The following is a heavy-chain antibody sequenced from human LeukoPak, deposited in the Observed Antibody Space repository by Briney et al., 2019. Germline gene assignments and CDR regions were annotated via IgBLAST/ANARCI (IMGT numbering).Heavy chain of an antibody. V-gene: IGHV3-7*03. J-gene: IGHJ5*02. CDR2: IKQDGSEK. CDR1: GFTFSSYW. D-gene: IGHD2-15*01. CDR3: AKNEVDIVVVVAARPPNWFDP. Sequence: PGGSLRLSCAASGFTFSSYWMSWVRQAPGKGLEWVANIKQDGSEKYYVDSVKGRFTISRDNAKNSLYLQMNSLRAEDTAVYYCAKNEVDIVVVVAARPPNWFDPWGQGTLVTVS.